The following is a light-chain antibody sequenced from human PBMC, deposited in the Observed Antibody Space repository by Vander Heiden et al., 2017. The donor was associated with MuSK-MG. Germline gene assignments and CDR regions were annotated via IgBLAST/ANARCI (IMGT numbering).Light chain of an antibody. V-gene: IGKV1-8*01. Sequence: AIRMTQSPSSFSASTGDRVTITCRASQDISSFLAWYQQKPGKAPKLLIYGASSLQNGAPSRFSGSGSGTDFTLTIRRLQSEDFATYYCQQYYGYPFTVGPGTTVDIK. CDR3: QQYYGYPFT. J-gene: IGKJ3*01. CDR2: GAS. CDR1: QDISSF.